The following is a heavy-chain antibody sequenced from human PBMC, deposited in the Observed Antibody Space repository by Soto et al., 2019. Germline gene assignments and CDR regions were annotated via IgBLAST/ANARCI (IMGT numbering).Heavy chain of an antibody. D-gene: IGHD3-16*01. CDR1: GFTFRSYW. J-gene: IGHJ5*02. CDR3: ARDTGGGFWFDP. V-gene: IGHV3-7*01. Sequence: EVQLVESGGGLVQPGGSLRLSCAASGFTFRSYWMSWVRQAPGKGLEWVANIKEDGSDKYYVDSVKGRFTISRDNAKNSLYLQMTSLRADDTTVYYCARDTGGGFWFDPWGQGTLVTVSS. CDR2: IKEDGSDK.